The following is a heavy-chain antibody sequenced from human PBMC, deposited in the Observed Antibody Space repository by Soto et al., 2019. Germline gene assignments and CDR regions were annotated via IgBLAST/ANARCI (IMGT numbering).Heavy chain of an antibody. D-gene: IGHD3-10*01. CDR2: INSGGSA. CDR3: ARHARDGSGTYVLWFAP. V-gene: IGHV4-39*01. Sequence: SETLSLTCTVSGGSIRSSDYYWGWIRQPPGGGLEWIGNINSGGSAYYNPSLRSRVTISVDTSKNQFSLKLSSVTAADTAVYYCARHARDGSGTYVLWFAPWGQGTLVTVSS. CDR1: GGSIRSSDYY. J-gene: IGHJ5*02.